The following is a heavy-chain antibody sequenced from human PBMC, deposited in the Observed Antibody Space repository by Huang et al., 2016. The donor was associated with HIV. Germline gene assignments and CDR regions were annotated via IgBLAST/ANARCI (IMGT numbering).Heavy chain of an antibody. CDR1: GFIFSDYW. V-gene: IGHV3-74*02. J-gene: IGHJ4*01. CDR2: IESEGSST. Sequence: EVELAESGGGSVRPGQSLRLSCVGSGFIFSDYWMHWVRQIPGKGLVWVARIESEGSSTSYADSVKGRFTIYRDNAKNTVYLQMSSLRVDDTAVYYCVRAKEKGYDFWSGYRYWGQGVQVTVSS. D-gene: IGHD3-3*01. CDR3: VRAKEKGYDFWSGYRY.